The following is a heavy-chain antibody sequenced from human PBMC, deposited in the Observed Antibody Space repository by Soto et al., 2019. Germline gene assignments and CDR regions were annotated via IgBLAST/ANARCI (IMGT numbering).Heavy chain of an antibody. CDR1: GGSISSGGYS. V-gene: IGHV4-30-2*01. J-gene: IGHJ5*02. CDR3: ARVLWFGELPKRPSGSYNWFDP. CDR2: IYHSGST. Sequence: SETLSLTCAVSGGSISSGGYSWSWIRQPPGKGLGWIGYIYHSGSTYYNQSLKSRVTISVDRSKNQYSLKLSSVTAADTAVFYCARVLWFGELPKRPSGSYNWFDPWGQGTLVTVSS. D-gene: IGHD3-10*01.